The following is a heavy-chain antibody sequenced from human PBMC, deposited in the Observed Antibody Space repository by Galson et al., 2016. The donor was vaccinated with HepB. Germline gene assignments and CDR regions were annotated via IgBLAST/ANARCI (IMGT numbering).Heavy chain of an antibody. V-gene: IGHV4-34*01. CDR1: GGAFNGYY. J-gene: IGHJ4*03. D-gene: IGHD1-14*01. CDR3: ARPFAYGPRSRFNL. CDR2: INHSGST. Sequence: SETLSLTCVVSGGAFNGYYWSWIRQPPGKGLEWIGEINHSGSTNYNPSLQNRVTMSVDTSKKELSLKINSVTAADSAVYFCARPFAYGPRSRFNLWGHGSVVIVSS.